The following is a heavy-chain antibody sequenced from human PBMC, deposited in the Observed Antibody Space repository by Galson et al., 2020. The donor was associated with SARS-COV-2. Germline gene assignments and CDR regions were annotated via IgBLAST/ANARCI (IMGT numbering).Heavy chain of an antibody. CDR2: IKQDGSEK. J-gene: IGHJ4*02. Sequence: QLGESLKISCAASGFTFSSYWMSWVRQAPGKGLEWVANIKQDGSEKYYVDSVKGRFTISRDNAKNSLYLQMNSLRAEDTAVYYCAREFEQLALLDYWGQGTLVTVSS. CDR3: AREFEQLALLDY. D-gene: IGHD6-13*01. CDR1: GFTFSSYW. V-gene: IGHV3-7*01.